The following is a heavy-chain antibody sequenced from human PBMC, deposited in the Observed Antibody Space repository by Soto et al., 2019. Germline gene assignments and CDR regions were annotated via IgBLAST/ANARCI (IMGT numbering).Heavy chain of an antibody. V-gene: IGHV3-23*01. J-gene: IGHJ3*02. CDR2: ITADGGT. Sequence: EVQVLESGGGLVQPGGSLRLSCEGSGFTVSSHAMTWIRQAPGKGPEWVSTITADGGTYYADSVKGRFAMSRDTSESTLYLQMNSLGAEDTAAYYCAPHVSCSGGSCQYDAFASRGQGTMVTVSS. CDR3: APHVSCSGGSCQYDAFAS. D-gene: IGHD2-15*01. CDR1: GFTVSSHA.